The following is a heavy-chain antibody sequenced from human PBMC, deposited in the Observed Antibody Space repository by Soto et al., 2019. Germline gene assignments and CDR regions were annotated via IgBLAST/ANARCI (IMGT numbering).Heavy chain of an antibody. CDR2: ISAYNGNT. Sequence: ASVKVSCKASGYTFTSYGISWVLQAPGQGLEWMGWISAYNGNTNYAQKLQGRVTMTTDTSTSTAYMELRSLRSDDTAVYYCASSIVVAYYFDYWGQGTLVTVSS. D-gene: IGHD2-21*01. CDR3: ASSIVVAYYFDY. CDR1: GYTFTSYG. J-gene: IGHJ4*02. V-gene: IGHV1-18*01.